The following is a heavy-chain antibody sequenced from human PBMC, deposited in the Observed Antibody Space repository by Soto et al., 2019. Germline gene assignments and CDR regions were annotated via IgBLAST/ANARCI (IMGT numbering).Heavy chain of an antibody. CDR2: MNPNSGNT. J-gene: IGHJ3*02. CDR3: ARGGSGYYGSGSYYNGNDAFDI. D-gene: IGHD3-10*01. CDR1: GYTFTSYD. V-gene: IGHV1-8*01. Sequence: ASVKVSCKASGYTFTSYDINWVRQATGQGLEWMGWMNPNSGNTGYAQKFQGRVTMTRNTSISTAYMELSSLRSEDTAVYYCARGGSGYYGSGSYYNGNDAFDIWGQGTMVTV.